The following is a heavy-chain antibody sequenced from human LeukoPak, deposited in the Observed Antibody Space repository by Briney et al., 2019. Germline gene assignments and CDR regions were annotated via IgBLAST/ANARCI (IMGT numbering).Heavy chain of an antibody. J-gene: IGHJ6*03. Sequence: GGSLRLSCAASGFTFSSYAMSWVRQAPGKGLEWVSAISGSGGSTYYADSVKGRFTISRDNSKNTLYLQMNSLRAEDTAVYYCARGRLYGSGSYYYYMDVWGKGTTVTVSS. CDR3: ARGRLYGSGSYYYYMDV. CDR1: GFTFSSYA. CDR2: ISGSGGST. V-gene: IGHV3-23*01. D-gene: IGHD3-10*01.